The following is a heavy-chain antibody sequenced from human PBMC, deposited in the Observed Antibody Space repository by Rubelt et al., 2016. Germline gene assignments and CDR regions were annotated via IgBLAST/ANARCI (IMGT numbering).Heavy chain of an antibody. Sequence: VQSGAEVKKPGSSVKVSCKASGGTFSSYAISWVRQAPGQGLEWMGRIIPILGIANYAQKFQGRVTITADKSTSTAYMELSSLRSVDTAVYYCASPEDSSGWYWWGQGTLVTVSS. J-gene: IGHJ4*02. CDR3: ASPEDSSGWYW. CDR1: GGTFSSYA. CDR2: IIPILGIA. V-gene: IGHV1-69*04. D-gene: IGHD6-19*01.